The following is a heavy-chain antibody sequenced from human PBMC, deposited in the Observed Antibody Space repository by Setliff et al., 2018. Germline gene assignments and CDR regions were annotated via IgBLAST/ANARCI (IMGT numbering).Heavy chain of an antibody. CDR1: GFTFSAST. CDR3: ARDSSHCIRVLDS. V-gene: IGHV3-21*01. Sequence: PGGSLSLSCAASGFTFSASTMNWVRQAPGKGLEWVSSISGSSSNFIYYADSVKGRFTISRDNAKNSLFLQMDNLRAEDTAQDFCARDSSHCIRVLDSWGQGTLVTVSS. CDR2: ISGSSSNFI. J-gene: IGHJ4*02. D-gene: IGHD2-21*02.